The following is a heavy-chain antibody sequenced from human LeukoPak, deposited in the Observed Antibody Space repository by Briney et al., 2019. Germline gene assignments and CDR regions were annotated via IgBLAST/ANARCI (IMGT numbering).Heavy chain of an antibody. Sequence: SETLSLTCTVSGGSISSYYWSWIRQPPGKGLEWIGYIYYCGSTNYNPSLKSRVTISVDTSKNQFSLKLSSVTTADTAVYYCARGARYGLFDDWGQGTLVNVSS. J-gene: IGHJ4*02. CDR1: GGSISSYY. D-gene: IGHD3-16*01. V-gene: IGHV4-59*01. CDR2: IYYCGST. CDR3: ARGARYGLFDD.